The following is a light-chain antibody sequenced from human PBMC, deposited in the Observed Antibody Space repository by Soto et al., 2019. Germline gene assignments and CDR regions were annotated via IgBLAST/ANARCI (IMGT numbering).Light chain of an antibody. J-gene: IGLJ2*01. CDR1: ISDIGGYNF. CDR2: DVN. CDR3: DSYTRTNTLV. Sequence: QTVVTQPASVSGSPGQSITISCTGTISDIGGYNFISWYQHHPGKAPKLVIYDVNNRPSGISYRFSGSKSGNTASLTISGLQAEDEADYYCDSYTRTNTLVFGGWTKLTFL. V-gene: IGLV2-14*01.